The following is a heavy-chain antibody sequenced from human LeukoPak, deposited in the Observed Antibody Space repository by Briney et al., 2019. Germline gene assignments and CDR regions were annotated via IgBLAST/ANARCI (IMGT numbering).Heavy chain of an antibody. D-gene: IGHD3-10*01. Sequence: GGSLRLSCAASGFTFSSYAMHWVRQAPGKGLEWVAFIRYDGSNKYYADSVKGRFTISRDNSKNTLYLQMDSLRAEDTAVYYCAKLWFGELDPYYFDYWGQGTLVTVSS. CDR1: GFTFSSYA. CDR3: AKLWFGELDPYYFDY. J-gene: IGHJ4*02. V-gene: IGHV3-30*02. CDR2: IRYDGSNK.